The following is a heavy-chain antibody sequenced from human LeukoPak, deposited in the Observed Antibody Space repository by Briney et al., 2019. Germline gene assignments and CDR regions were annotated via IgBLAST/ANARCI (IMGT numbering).Heavy chain of an antibody. D-gene: IGHD6-19*01. CDR2: INPSGGST. V-gene: IGHV1-46*01. Sequence: ASVKVSCKASGYTFTSYYMHWVRQAPGQGLEWMGIINPSGGSTSYAQKSQGRVTMTRDTSTSTVYMELSSLRSEDTAVYYCARVYSSGFIGYWGQGTLVTVSS. CDR3: ARVYSSGFIGY. CDR1: GYTFTSYY. J-gene: IGHJ4*02.